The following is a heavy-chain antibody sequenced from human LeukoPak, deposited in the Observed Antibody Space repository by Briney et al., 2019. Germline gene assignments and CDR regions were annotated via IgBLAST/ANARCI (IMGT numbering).Heavy chain of an antibody. V-gene: IGHV1-24*01. D-gene: IGHD3-10*01. CDR2: FDPEDGET. J-gene: IGHJ4*02. CDR1: GYTLTELS. Sequence: ASVKVSCKVSGYTLTELSMQWVRQAPGKGLEWMGGFDPEDGETIYAQKFRGRVTMTEDTSTDTAYMELSSLRSEDTAVYYCATSGAMVRGALDYWGQGTLVTVSS. CDR3: ATSGAMVRGALDY.